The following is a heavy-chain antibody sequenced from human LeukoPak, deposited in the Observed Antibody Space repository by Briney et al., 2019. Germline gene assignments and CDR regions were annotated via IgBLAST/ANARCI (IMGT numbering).Heavy chain of an antibody. J-gene: IGHJ4*02. CDR3: ATHDGDYAYFDY. D-gene: IGHD4-17*01. CDR2: IIPIFGTA. Sequence: SVRVSCKASGYPFSAHFLNWVRQAPGQGLEWMGGIIPIFGTANYAQKFQGRVTITADESTSTAYMELSSLRSEDTAVYYCATHDGDYAYFDYWGQGTLVTVSS. CDR1: GYPFSAHF. V-gene: IGHV1-69*13.